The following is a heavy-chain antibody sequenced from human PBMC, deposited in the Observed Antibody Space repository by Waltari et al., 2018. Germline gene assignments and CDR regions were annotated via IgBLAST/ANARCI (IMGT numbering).Heavy chain of an antibody. J-gene: IGHJ4*02. CDR2: INAGNGNT. V-gene: IGHV1-3*01. Sequence: QVQLVQSGAEVKEPGASVRVSCQASGYTFTNYAIHWVRQAPGQRPEWMGWINAGNGNTKYSQKFQGRVTIIRDTSASTAYMELHSLRSADTAVYYCARDSSGYNYGYGYWGQGTLVTVSS. CDR1: GYTFTNYA. CDR3: ARDSSGYNYGYGY. D-gene: IGHD5-18*01.